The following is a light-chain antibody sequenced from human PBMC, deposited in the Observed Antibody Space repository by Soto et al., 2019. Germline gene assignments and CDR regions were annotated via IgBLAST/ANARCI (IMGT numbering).Light chain of an antibody. CDR2: GNN. CDR1: SSNIGASYH. Sequence: QAVVTQPPSVSGAPGQRVTIPCTGSSSNIGASYHVHWYQQLPGTAPKLLIYGNNNRPSGVPDRFSGSRSGTSASLAITGLHAEDEADYYCQSYDSSLSVVFGGGTKLTVL. CDR3: QSYDSSLSVV. J-gene: IGLJ2*01. V-gene: IGLV1-40*01.